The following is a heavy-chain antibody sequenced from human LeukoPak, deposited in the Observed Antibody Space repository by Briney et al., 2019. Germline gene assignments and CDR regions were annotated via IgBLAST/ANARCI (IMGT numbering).Heavy chain of an antibody. CDR3: VRDTGLGDHGDAFDV. CDR2: INSDGSDT. V-gene: IGHV3-74*01. CDR1: GFTFRTYW. J-gene: IGHJ3*01. Sequence: GGSLRLSCAVSGFTFRTYWMHWVRQPPGKGLVWVARINSDGSDTKYADDVKGRFTISRDNAKNTLDLRMNSLRVEDTAVYYCVRDTGLGDHGDAFDVWGQGTLVTVS. D-gene: IGHD2-21*02.